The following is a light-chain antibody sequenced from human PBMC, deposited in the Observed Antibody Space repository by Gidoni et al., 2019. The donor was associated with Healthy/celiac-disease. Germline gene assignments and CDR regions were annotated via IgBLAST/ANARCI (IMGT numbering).Light chain of an antibody. CDR2: GAS. CDR1: QSVSSSY. CDR3: QQYGSSPRL. Sequence: EIVLTQSPGTLSLSPGERATLSCRASQSVSSSYLAWYQQKPGQAPRLLIYGASSRATGIPDRFSGSGSGTDFTLTISRLEPGDFAVYYCQQYGSSPRLFGQGTKLEIK. J-gene: IGKJ2*01. V-gene: IGKV3-20*01.